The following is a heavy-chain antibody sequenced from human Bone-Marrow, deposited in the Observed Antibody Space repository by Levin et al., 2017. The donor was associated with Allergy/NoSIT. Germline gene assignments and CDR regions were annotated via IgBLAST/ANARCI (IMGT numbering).Heavy chain of an antibody. J-gene: IGHJ4*01. CDR2: ISYDGGIT. CDR1: GFKFNDFP. D-gene: IGHD3-10*01. CDR3: AKDGVYFGSGTYPED. Sequence: GESLKISCAVSGFKFNDFPMHWVRRAPGKGLEWLGVISYDGGITHYADSVKDRFSISRDNSGNTLHLQMNSLRSEDTAVYYCAKDGVYFGSGTYPEDWGQGALVTVSS. V-gene: IGHV3-30*04.